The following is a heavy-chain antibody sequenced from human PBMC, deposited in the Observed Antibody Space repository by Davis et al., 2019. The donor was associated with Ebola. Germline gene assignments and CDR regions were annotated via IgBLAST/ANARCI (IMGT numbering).Heavy chain of an antibody. J-gene: IGHJ2*01. CDR1: GFTFSSYS. Sequence: PGGSLRLSCAASGFTFSSYSMNWVRQAPGKGLEWVSSISSSSSYIYYADSVKGRFTISRDNAKNSLYLQMNSLRADDTAVYYCARDKSGYFDLWGRGTLVTVSS. CDR2: ISSSSSYI. CDR3: ARDKSGYFDL. V-gene: IGHV3-21*01.